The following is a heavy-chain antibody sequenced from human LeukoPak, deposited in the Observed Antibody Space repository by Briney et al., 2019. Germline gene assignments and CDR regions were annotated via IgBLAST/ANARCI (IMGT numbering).Heavy chain of an antibody. Sequence: SETLSLTCAVYGGSFSGYYWSWIRQPPGKGLEWIGEINHSGSTNYNPSLKSRVTISVDTSKNQFSLKLSSVTAADTAVYYCARDDTRGYSYGYGEYWGQGTLVTVSS. CDR1: GGSFSGYY. D-gene: IGHD5-18*01. J-gene: IGHJ4*02. V-gene: IGHV4-34*01. CDR3: ARDDTRGYSYGYGEY. CDR2: INHSGST.